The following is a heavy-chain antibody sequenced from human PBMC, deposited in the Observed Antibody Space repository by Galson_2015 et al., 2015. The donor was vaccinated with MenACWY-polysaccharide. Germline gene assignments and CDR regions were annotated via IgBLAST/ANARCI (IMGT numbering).Heavy chain of an antibody. V-gene: IGHV3-74*01. CDR3: ARKAAIAVGWGACEI. D-gene: IGHD6-19*01. Sequence: SLRLSCAASGLRISGHWMHWVRQVPGKGLVWVSRINSDASGTSYADSVKGRFTISRDNAKNTLYLQMNNLRAEDTALYYCARKAAIAVGWGACEIGGQGTMVTVSS. J-gene: IGHJ3*02. CDR2: INSDASGT. CDR1: GLRISGHW.